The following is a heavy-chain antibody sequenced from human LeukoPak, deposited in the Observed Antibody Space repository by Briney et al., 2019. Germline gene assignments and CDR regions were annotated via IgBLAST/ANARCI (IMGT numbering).Heavy chain of an antibody. CDR2: ISGDGGST. CDR1: GFTFDDYA. D-gene: IGHD3-3*01. CDR3: AKGIYDFWSGYRVWNPYYYYGMDV. J-gene: IGHJ6*02. V-gene: IGHV3-43*02. Sequence: PGGSLRLSCAASGFTFDDYAMHWVRQAPGKGLEWVSLISGDGGSTYYADSVKGRFTISRDNSKNSLYLQMNSLRTEDTALYYCAKGIYDFWSGYRVWNPYYYYGMDVWGQGTTVTVSS.